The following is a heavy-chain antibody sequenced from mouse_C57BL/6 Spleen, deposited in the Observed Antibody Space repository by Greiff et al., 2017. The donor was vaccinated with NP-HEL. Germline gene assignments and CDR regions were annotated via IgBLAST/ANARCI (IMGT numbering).Heavy chain of an antibody. CDR2: IDPSDSYT. D-gene: IGHD2-4*01. CDR3: ARAYYDYDRFDY. V-gene: IGHV1-69*01. J-gene: IGHJ2*01. Sequence: QVQLKQPGAELVMPGASVKLSCKASGYTFTSYWMHWVKQRPGQGLEWIGEIDPSDSYTNYNQKFKGKSTLTVDKSSSTAYMQLSSLTSEDSAVYYCARAYYDYDRFDYWGQGTTLTVSS. CDR1: GYTFTSYW.